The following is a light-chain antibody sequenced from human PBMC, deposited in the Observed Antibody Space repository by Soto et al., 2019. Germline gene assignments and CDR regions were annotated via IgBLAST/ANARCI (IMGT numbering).Light chain of an antibody. CDR2: EVT. J-gene: IGLJ1*01. V-gene: IGLV2-14*01. CDR1: SSDVGTYDY. CDR3: SSHTSVNTRV. Sequence: QSALTQPASVSGSPGQSSAISCTGTSSDVGTYDYVSWYQQYPDKAPKLIIYEVTQRPSGVSNRFSGSKSGNTASLTISGLHAEDEADYYCSSHTSVNTRVFGTGTKVTVL.